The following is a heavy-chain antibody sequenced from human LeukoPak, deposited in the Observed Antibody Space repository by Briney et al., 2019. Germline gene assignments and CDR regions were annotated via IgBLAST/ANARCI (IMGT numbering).Heavy chain of an antibody. Sequence: GGSLRLSCAASGFIFSGYGMRWVRQAPGKGLEWVALIAHDESTIHYADSVKGRFTISRDNSKNTLYLQMNNLRVEDTAIYYCAKDRIVISFGDVSKHWGQGTLVTVSS. CDR2: IAHDESTI. CDR3: AKDRIVISFGDVSKH. CDR1: GFIFSGYG. J-gene: IGHJ1*01. D-gene: IGHD3-10*01. V-gene: IGHV3-30*18.